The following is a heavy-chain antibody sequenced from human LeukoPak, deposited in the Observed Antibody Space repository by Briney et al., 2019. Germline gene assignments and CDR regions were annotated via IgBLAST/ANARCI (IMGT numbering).Heavy chain of an antibody. CDR3: ARDPPDY. V-gene: IGHV3-48*03. J-gene: IGHJ4*02. CDR2: ILNSGTTT. CDR1: GITFSSYE. Sequence: PGGSLRLSCVVSGITFSSYEMNWVRQAPGKGLEWVSYILNSGTTTYYADSVKGRFTISRDNAKNSLYLQMNSLRAEDTGVYYCARDPPDYWGQGILVTVSS.